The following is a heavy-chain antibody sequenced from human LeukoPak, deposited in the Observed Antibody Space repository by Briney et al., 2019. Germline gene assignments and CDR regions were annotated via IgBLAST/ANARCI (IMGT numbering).Heavy chain of an antibody. CDR2: INPNSGGT. V-gene: IGHV1-2*02. CDR1: GYTFTGYY. D-gene: IGHD5-12*01. CDR3: ARDAWRRAFNYGMDV. Sequence: GASVKVSCKASGYTFTGYYMHWVRQAPGQGLEWMGWINPNSGGTNYAQKFQGRVTMTRDTSISTAYMELSRLRSDDTALYFCARDAWRRAFNYGMDVWGQGTTVAVSS. J-gene: IGHJ6*02.